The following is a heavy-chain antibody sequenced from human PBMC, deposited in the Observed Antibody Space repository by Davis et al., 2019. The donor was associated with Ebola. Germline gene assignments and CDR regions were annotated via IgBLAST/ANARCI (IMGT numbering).Heavy chain of an antibody. J-gene: IGHJ6*02. CDR1: GFTFSSYA. Sequence: GESLKISCAASGFTFSSYAMHWVRQAPGKGLEWVAVISYDGSNKYYADSVKGQFTISRDNSKNTLYLQMNSLRAEDTAVYYCARNTAMVVGSYYYYGMDVWGQGTTVTVSS. CDR3: ARNTAMVVGSYYYYGMDV. V-gene: IGHV3-30-3*01. CDR2: ISYDGSNK. D-gene: IGHD5-18*01.